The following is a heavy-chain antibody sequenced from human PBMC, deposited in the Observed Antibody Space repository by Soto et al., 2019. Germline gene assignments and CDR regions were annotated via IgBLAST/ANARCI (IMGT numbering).Heavy chain of an antibody. V-gene: IGHV3-23*01. CDR1: GFTFSSYA. D-gene: IGHD3-9*01. CDR3: ANSLVMARYRPALD. Sequence: GGSLRLSCAASGFTFSSYAMSWVRQAPGKGLEWVSAISGSGGSTYYADSVKGRFTISRDNSKNTLYLQMNSLRAEDTAVYYCANSLVMARYRPALDWGQGTLVTVSS. CDR2: ISGSGGST. J-gene: IGHJ4*02.